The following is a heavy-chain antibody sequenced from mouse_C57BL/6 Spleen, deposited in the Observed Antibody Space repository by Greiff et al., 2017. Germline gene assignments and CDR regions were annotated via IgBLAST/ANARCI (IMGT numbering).Heavy chain of an antibody. CDR3: ARAGDRSYYFDY. CDR1: GYTFTSYW. V-gene: IGHV1-72*01. CDR2: IDPNSGGT. D-gene: IGHD3-3*01. J-gene: IGHJ2*01. Sequence: QVQLKQPGAELVKPGASVKLSCKASGYTFTSYWMHWVKQRPGRGLEWIGRIDPNSGGTKYNEKFKSKATLTVDKPSSTAYMQLSSLTSEDSAVYYCARAGDRSYYFDYWGQGTTLTVSS.